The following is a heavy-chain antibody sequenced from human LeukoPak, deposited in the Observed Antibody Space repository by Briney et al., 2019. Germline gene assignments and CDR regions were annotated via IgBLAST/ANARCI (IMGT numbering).Heavy chain of an antibody. Sequence: GGSLRLSCAASGFTFDDYAMHWVRQAPGKGLEWVSGISWNSGSIGYADSVKGRFTISRDNAKNSLYLQMNSLRAEDTALYYCAKDTSPHYGSGYNWFDPWGQGTLVTVSS. CDR1: GFTFDDYA. D-gene: IGHD3-10*01. CDR2: ISWNSGSI. V-gene: IGHV3-9*01. CDR3: AKDTSPHYGSGYNWFDP. J-gene: IGHJ5*02.